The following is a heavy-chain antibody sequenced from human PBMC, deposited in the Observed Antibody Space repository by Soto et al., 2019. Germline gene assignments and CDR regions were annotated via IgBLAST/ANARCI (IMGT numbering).Heavy chain of an antibody. J-gene: IGHJ6*02. CDR1: GYSFTDYH. CDR2: INPKSGGT. D-gene: IGHD2-8*01. V-gene: IGHV1-2*04. Sequence: ASVKVSCKASGYSFTDYHIHWVRQAPGQGLEWRGRINPKSGGTSTAQKFQGWVTMTTDTSISTASMELTRLTSDDMAIYYCARGDSTDCSNGVCSFFYNHDMDVWGQGTTVTVSS. CDR3: ARGDSTDCSNGVCSFFYNHDMDV.